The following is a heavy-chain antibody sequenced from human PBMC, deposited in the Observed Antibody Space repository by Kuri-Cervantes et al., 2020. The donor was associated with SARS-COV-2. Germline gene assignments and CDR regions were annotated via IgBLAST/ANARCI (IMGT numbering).Heavy chain of an antibody. CDR3: ARIKATPPQYYDFWSGYYTHNWFDP. J-gene: IGHJ5*02. CDR2: MNPNSGNA. Sequence: ASVKVSCKASGCTFTSYDINWVRQATGQGLEWMGWMNPNSGNAGYAQKFQGRVTITRNTSISTAYMELSSLRSEDTAVYYCARIKATPPQYYDFWSGYYTHNWFDPWGQGTLVTGSS. CDR1: GCTFTSYD. D-gene: IGHD3-3*01. V-gene: IGHV1-8*03.